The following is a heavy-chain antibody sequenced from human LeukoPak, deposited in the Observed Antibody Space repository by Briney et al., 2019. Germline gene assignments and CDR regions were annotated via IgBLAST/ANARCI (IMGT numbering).Heavy chain of an antibody. V-gene: IGHV3-30-3*01. CDR3: ARDLYGYEPLVGAFDI. CDR2: ISYDGSNK. CDR1: GFTFSSYA. Sequence: TGGSLRLSCAASGFTFSSYAMHWVRQAPGKGLEWVAVISYDGSNKYYADSVKGRFTISRDNSKNTLYLQMNSLRAEDTAVYYCARDLYGYEPLVGAFDIWGQGTMVTVSS. J-gene: IGHJ3*02. D-gene: IGHD2-8*02.